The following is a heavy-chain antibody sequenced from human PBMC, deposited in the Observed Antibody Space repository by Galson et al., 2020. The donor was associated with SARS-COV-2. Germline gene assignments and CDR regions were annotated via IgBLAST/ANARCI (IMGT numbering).Heavy chain of an antibody. CDR2: IEYDGQNQ. CDR3: FPAAGVTH. V-gene: IGHV3-30*02. CDR1: GFIFENYG. D-gene: IGHD6-13*01. Sequence: GGSLRLSCTASGFIFENYGMHWVRQAPGKGLEWVAFIEYDGQNQFYGDSVRGRFIISRDNSEKTLYLQLNNLRTEDTAVYYCFPAAGVTHWGQGTLVTVSS. J-gene: IGHJ4*02.